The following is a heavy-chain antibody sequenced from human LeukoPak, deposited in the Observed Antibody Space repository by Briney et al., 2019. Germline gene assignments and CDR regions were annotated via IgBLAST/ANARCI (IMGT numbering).Heavy chain of an antibody. Sequence: GGSLRLSCAASGFTFSSYSMNWVRQAPGKGLEWVSYISSSSTIYYADSVKGRFTISRDNAKNSLYLQMNSLRAEDTAVYYCARGVGWAGRFDYWGQGTLVTVSS. CDR3: ARGVGWAGRFDY. CDR2: ISSSSTI. CDR1: GFTFSSYS. V-gene: IGHV3-48*01. D-gene: IGHD3-10*01. J-gene: IGHJ4*02.